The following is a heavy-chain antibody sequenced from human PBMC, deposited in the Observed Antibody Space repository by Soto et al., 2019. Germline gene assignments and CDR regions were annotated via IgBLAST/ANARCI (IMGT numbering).Heavy chain of an antibody. CDR3: TRGECNSETYSCFDY. Sequence: EVQLVESGGGLVRPGGSLRLSCAASGFTFNTYCMRWVRQAPGKGLEWVANITQDGSEKYYVDSVKGRCTISRDNAENAGDLQRNSRRAEDTAGYCWTRGECNSETYSCFDYWGQGTRVTASS. CDR2: ITQDGSEK. J-gene: IGHJ4*02. V-gene: IGHV3-7*01. D-gene: IGHD1-26*01. CDR1: GFTFNTYC.